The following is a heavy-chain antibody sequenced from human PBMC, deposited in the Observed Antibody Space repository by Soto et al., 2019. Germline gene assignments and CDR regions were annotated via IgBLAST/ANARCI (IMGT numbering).Heavy chain of an antibody. CDR2: ISGSGGST. Sequence: EVQLLESGGGLVQPGGSLRLSCAASGFTFSSYAMSWVRQAPGKGLEWVSAISGSGGSTYYADSVKGRFTISRDNSKNTLYLQMNSLRAEDTAVYYCAKERVDAYYYDSSGYYIDAFDIWGQGTMVTVSS. D-gene: IGHD3-22*01. V-gene: IGHV3-23*01. J-gene: IGHJ3*02. CDR3: AKERVDAYYYDSSGYYIDAFDI. CDR1: GFTFSSYA.